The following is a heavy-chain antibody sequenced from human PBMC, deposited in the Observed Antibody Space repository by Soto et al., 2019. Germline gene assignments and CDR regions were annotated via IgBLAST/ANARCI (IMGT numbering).Heavy chain of an antibody. CDR2: IIPIFGTA. J-gene: IGHJ3*02. V-gene: IGHV1-69*01. CDR1: GGTFSSYA. Sequence: QVQLVQSGAEVKKLGSSVKVSCKASGGTFSSYAISWVRQAPGQGLEWMGGIIPIFGTANYAQKFQGRVTSTADEYTTTADMELSSLRSEEPAVHYCARDVVPEDDDLDIWGQGTMVTVSS. D-gene: IGHD2-2*01. CDR3: ARDVVPEDDDLDI.